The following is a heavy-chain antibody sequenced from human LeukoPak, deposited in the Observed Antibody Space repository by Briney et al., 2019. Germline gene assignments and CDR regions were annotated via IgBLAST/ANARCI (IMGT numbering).Heavy chain of an antibody. CDR1: GFTFSDYY. J-gene: IGHJ6*04. V-gene: IGHV3-11*06. CDR2: ISSSSSYT. Sequence: GASLRLSCAASGFTFSDYYMSWIRQAPGKGLEWVSYISSSSSYTNYADSVKGRFTISRDNAKNSLYLQMNSLRAEDTAVYYCARAFNYYYYGMDVWGKGTTVTVSS. CDR3: ARAFNYYYYGMDV.